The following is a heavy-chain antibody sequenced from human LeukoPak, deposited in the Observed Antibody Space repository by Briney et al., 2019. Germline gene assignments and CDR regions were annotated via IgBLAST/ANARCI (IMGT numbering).Heavy chain of an antibody. CDR1: GFTLSGYW. Sequence: QTGGSLRLSCAASGFTLSGYWVHWVRQAPGKGLVWVSRINSDGGGTSYADSVKGRFTISRDNGKNTLYLQMNSLRAEDTAVYYCGRSRGAGTAFDYWSRGTLVTVSS. D-gene: IGHD2-15*01. CDR3: GRSRGAGTAFDY. V-gene: IGHV3-74*01. J-gene: IGHJ4*02. CDR2: INSDGGGT.